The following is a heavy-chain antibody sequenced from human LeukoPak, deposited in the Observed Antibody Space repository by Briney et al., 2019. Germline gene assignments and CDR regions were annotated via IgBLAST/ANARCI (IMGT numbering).Heavy chain of an antibody. Sequence: ASVKVSCTASGYTFTSYGISWVRQAPGQGLEWVGWISGYNGNTNYAQNLQGRVTMTTDTSTGTAYMELRSLRSDDTAVYYCARHGDYPIGNYWGQGTLVTVSS. CDR3: ARHGDYPIGNY. V-gene: IGHV1-18*01. J-gene: IGHJ4*02. CDR1: GYTFTSYG. D-gene: IGHD4-17*01. CDR2: ISGYNGNT.